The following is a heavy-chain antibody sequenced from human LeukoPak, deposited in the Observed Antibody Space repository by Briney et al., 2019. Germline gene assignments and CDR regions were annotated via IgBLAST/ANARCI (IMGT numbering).Heavy chain of an antibody. CDR3: ARHYYNDSSGYYPFDY. J-gene: IGHJ4*02. D-gene: IGHD3-22*01. CDR1: GGTFSSYA. Sequence: GSSVHVSCKASGGTFSSYAISWVRQAPGQGLEGMGGIIPIFGTANYAQKFQGRVTITPDESTSTAYMELSSLRSEDTAVYYCARHYYNDSSGYYPFDYWGQGTLVTVSS. CDR2: IIPIFGTA. V-gene: IGHV1-69*01.